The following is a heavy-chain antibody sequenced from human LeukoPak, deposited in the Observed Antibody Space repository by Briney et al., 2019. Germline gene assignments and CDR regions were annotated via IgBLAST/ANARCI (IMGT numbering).Heavy chain of an antibody. V-gene: IGHV3-43*01. J-gene: IGHJ4*02. Sequence: LGGSLILSCATSGFNFDRYTIHWVRQAPGKGLEWVSLAGWAGGTTFYSDSVRGRFTISRDSGRKSVYLQMNSLTTDDTAFYFCAKELDTMFFDYWGQGALVTVSS. CDR1: GFNFDRYT. D-gene: IGHD3-10*02. CDR3: AKELDTMFFDY. CDR2: AGWAGGTT.